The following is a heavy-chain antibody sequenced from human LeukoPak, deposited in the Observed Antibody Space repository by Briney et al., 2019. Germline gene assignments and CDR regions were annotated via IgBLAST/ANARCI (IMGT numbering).Heavy chain of an antibody. J-gene: IGHJ4*02. D-gene: IGHD5-18*01. CDR1: GSRSTSYW. CDR2: ISPGDSDT. V-gene: IGHV5-51*01. Sequence: GASLQISSKGPGSRSTSYWTGWVRPMPGKGLGWMGIISPGDSDTRYSPSFQGQATISAATSTTTAYLQWSSLNASDTAMYYGAIHIGDGILDYWGQGTLVTVSS. CDR3: AIHIGDGILDY.